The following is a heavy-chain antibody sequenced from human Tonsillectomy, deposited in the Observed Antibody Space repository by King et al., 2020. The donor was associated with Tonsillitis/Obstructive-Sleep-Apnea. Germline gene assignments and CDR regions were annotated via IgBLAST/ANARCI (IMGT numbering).Heavy chain of an antibody. D-gene: IGHD3-10*01. CDR2: FHYIGAS. V-gene: IGHV4-39*01. CDR3: ARRPGGDASQSAAFDI. J-gene: IGHJ3*02. Sequence: QLQESGPGLVKPSETLSLACTVSGASISTITYYWSWIRQPPGKGREWIWTFHYIGASYYNPSLRSRVTLSVDTSTNQFFLKLSSVTAPDTAIYYCARRPGGDASQSAAFDIWGQGTMVTVSS. CDR1: GASISTITYY.